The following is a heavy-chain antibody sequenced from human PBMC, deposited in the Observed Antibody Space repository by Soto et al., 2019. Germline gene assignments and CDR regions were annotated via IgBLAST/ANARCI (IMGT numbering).Heavy chain of an antibody. CDR1: GYTFTVYY. Sequence: ASVKVSCKASGYTFTVYYMHWARQAPGQGLEWMGWISPNSGGTFAAQKFQGRVTMTRDTSVNMAYMELTSLKSDDTAVYYCARQRKGAAAGPVDAFDIWGQGTMVTVSS. J-gene: IGHJ3*02. CDR3: ARQRKGAAAGPVDAFDI. D-gene: IGHD6-13*01. CDR2: ISPNSGGT. V-gene: IGHV1-2*02.